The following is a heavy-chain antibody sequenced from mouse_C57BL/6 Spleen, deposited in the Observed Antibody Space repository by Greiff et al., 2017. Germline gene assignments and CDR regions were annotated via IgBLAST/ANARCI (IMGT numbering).Heavy chain of an antibody. Sequence: DVKLVESGEGLVKPGGSLKLSCAASGFTFSSYAMSWVRQTPEKRLEWVAYISSGGDYIYYADTVKGRFTISRDNARNTLYLQMSSLKSEDTAMYYCTRHDYYWYFDVWGTGTTVTVSS. CDR2: ISSGGDYI. J-gene: IGHJ1*03. D-gene: IGHD2-4*01. V-gene: IGHV5-9-1*02. CDR3: TRHDYYWYFDV. CDR1: GFTFSSYA.